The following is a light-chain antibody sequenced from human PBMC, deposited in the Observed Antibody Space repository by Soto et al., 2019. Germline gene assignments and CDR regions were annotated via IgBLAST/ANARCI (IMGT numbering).Light chain of an antibody. CDR3: QQYYSNTPT. V-gene: IGKV4-1*01. Sequence: DIVMTQSPDSLAVSLGERATINCKSSQSVLYSSNNKNYLAWYQQKPGQPPKLLIYWASTRESGVPDRFSGSGSGTDFTLTISRLQAEDVAVYYCQQYYSNTPTFGQGTKLEIK. J-gene: IGKJ2*01. CDR2: WAS. CDR1: QSVLYSSNNKNY.